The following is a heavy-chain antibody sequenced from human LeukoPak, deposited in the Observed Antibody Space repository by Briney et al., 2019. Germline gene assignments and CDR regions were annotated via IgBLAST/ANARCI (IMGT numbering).Heavy chain of an antibody. D-gene: IGHD6-19*01. CDR2: VRQDGSET. J-gene: IGHJ4*02. V-gene: IGHV3-7*01. CDR3: ARPPYSGGWYLMF. CDR1: GFTFSNYW. Sequence: PGGSLRLSCAPSGFTFSNYWMRWVRQPRGRARVWGANVRQDGSETYYVDSVKGRFTISRDNTKNSLYLQMNSLRAEDTAVYYCARPPYSGGWYLMFWGQGTLVTVSS.